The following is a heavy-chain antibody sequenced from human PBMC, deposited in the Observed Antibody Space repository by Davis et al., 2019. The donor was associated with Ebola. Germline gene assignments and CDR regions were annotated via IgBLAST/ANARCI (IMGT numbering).Heavy chain of an antibody. V-gene: IGHV4-39*07. CDR2: INHSGST. CDR1: GGSISSSSYY. CDR3: ARGANFDY. J-gene: IGHJ4*02. Sequence: PSETLSLTCTVSGGSISSSSYYWGWIRQPPGKGLEWIGEINHSGSTNYNPSLKSRVTISVDTSKNQFSLKLSSVTAADTAVYYCARGANFDYWGQGTLVTVSS.